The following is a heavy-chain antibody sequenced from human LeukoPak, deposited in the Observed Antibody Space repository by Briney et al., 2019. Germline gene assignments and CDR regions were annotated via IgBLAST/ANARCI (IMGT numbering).Heavy chain of an antibody. J-gene: IGHJ4*02. D-gene: IGHD6-13*01. Sequence: TGGYLRLSCAASGFTFSSYAMSWVRQAPGKGLEWLSGVSGSGSSTYYADSVKGRFTVSRDNSKNTLYVQMNSLRADDTAVYYCAKDGGSSSKELRHEVDYWGQGIPATVSS. CDR2: VSGSGSST. CDR1: GFTFSSYA. V-gene: IGHV3-23*01. CDR3: AKDGGSSSKELRHEVDY.